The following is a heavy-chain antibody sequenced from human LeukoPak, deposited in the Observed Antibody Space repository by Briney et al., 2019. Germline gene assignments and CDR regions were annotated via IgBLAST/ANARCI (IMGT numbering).Heavy chain of an antibody. J-gene: IGHJ5*02. V-gene: IGHV1-2*02. D-gene: IGHD1-1*01. CDR1: GYTFTCYY. Sequence: ASVKVSCKASGYTFTCYYMHWVRQAPGQGLEWMGWINPNSGGTNYAQKFQGRVTMTRDTSISTAYMDLSRLRSDAKAVYYCARETVQLERPFDPWAREPWSPSPQ. CDR3: ARETVQLERPFDP. CDR2: INPNSGGT.